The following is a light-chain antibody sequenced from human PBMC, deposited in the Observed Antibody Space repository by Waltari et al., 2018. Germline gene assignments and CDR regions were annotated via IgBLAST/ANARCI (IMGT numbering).Light chain of an antibody. Sequence: QSALTQPRSVYGSPGQSVPISCTGTSRDVGGYHYVSWYQQHPGKAPKLMIYDVSQRPSGVPDRFSGSKSGNTASLTISGLQAEDEADYYCCSYAGSYTVVFGGGTKLTVL. J-gene: IGLJ2*01. CDR2: DVS. V-gene: IGLV2-11*01. CDR3: CSYAGSYTVV. CDR1: SRDVGGYHY.